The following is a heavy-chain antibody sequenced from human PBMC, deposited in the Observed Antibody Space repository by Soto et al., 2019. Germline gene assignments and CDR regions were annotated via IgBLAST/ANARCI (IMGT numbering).Heavy chain of an antibody. J-gene: IGHJ5*02. CDR3: ASGGGTPYTGLAP. CDR1: GGSISRGDYL. Sequence: TSETLSLTCAVSGGSISRGDYLWSWIRQSPGKGLEWIAYMYHSGSAYYNPSLRGRVTISVDTSKNQLSLHLTSVTAADTAGYYGASGGGTPYTGLAPWGPGFLVPVSS. D-gene: IGHD1-1*01. CDR2: MYHSGSA. V-gene: IGHV4-30-2*06.